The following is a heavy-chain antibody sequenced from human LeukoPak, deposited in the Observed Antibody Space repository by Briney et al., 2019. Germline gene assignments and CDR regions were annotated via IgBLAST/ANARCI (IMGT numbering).Heavy chain of an antibody. J-gene: IGHJ6*03. Sequence: SETLSLTCTVSVGSISSYYWSWIRQPAGTGREWIGRIYTSGSTNYNPSLKSRVTMSVDMSRNQFSLKLNSVTAADTAVYYCARLAAAAGTRTYYYYMDVWGKGTTVTVSS. CDR2: IYTSGST. D-gene: IGHD6-13*01. CDR3: ARLAAAAGTRTYYYYMDV. V-gene: IGHV4-4*07. CDR1: VGSISSYY.